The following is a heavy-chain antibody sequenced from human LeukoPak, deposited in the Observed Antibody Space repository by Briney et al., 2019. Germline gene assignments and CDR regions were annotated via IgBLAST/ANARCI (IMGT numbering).Heavy chain of an antibody. D-gene: IGHD2-21*01. V-gene: IGHV3-30*04. Sequence: GGSLRLSCAASGFTFSSYAMHWVRQAPGKGLEWVTVISYDGSNKYYADSVKGRFTISRDNSKNTLYLQMNSLRAEDTAVYYCARDYSFHTYFDYWGQGTLVTVSS. CDR1: GFTFSSYA. CDR3: ARDYSFHTYFDY. CDR2: ISYDGSNK. J-gene: IGHJ4*02.